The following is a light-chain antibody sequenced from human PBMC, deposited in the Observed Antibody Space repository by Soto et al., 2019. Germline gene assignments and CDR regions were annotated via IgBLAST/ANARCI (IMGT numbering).Light chain of an antibody. J-gene: IGLJ1*01. Sequence: QSVLTQPASVSGSPGQSITISCTGTISDVSGYNFVSWYQQYPGEAPKLMIYDVSNRPSGVSNRFSGSKSGNTASLTISGLQAEDEADYYCSSYTNSNTYVFGTGTKLTVL. V-gene: IGLV2-14*03. CDR3: SSYTNSNTYV. CDR2: DVS. CDR1: ISDVSGYNF.